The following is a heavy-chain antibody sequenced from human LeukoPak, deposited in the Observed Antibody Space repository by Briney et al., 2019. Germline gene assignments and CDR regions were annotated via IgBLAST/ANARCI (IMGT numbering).Heavy chain of an antibody. CDR3: ARDSRWIQFDY. D-gene: IGHD5-18*01. V-gene: IGHV3-74*01. Sequence: GGSLRLSCAASGFTFSSYWMHWVRQAPGKGLVWVSHIKTDGSSTNYADSVKGRFTISRDNSKNTLYLQMNSLRADDTAVYYCARDSRWIQFDYWGQGTLVTVSS. J-gene: IGHJ4*02. CDR1: GFTFSSYW. CDR2: IKTDGSST.